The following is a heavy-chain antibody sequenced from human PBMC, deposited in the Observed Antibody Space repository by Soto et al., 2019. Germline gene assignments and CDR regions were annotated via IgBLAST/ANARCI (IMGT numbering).Heavy chain of an antibody. CDR1: GFTFSDYA. D-gene: IGHD6-19*01. CDR2: VSHDGRNT. CDR3: AKGGRQWLVTSDFNY. V-gene: IGHV3-30*18. J-gene: IGHJ4*02. Sequence: VQLVESGGGVVQPGRSLRLSCAASGFTFSDYAMHWVRQAPGKGLEWVAVVSHDGRNTHYADSVKGRFTISRDSSKNTVFREMTSLRAEDTAVYYCAKGGRQWLVTSDFNYWGQGALVTLSS.